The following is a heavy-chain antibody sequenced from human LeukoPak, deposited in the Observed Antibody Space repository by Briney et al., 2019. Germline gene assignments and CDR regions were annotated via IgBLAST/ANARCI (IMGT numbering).Heavy chain of an antibody. V-gene: IGHV4-39*07. CDR3: ARVSLQIAVAGL. CDR2: IYYSGST. J-gene: IGHJ4*02. Sequence: PSETLSLTCTVSGGSISSSSYYWGWIRQPPGKGLEWIGSIYYSGSTYYNPSLKSRVTISVDTSKNQFSLKLSSVTAADTAVYYCARVSLQIAVAGLWGQGTLVTVSS. CDR1: GGSISSSSYY. D-gene: IGHD6-19*01.